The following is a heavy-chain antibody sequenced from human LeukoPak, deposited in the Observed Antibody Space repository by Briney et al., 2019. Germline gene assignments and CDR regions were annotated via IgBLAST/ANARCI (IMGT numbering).Heavy chain of an antibody. CDR3: ARVKAVAGNLYYYYYGMDV. CDR1: GGTFTSYA. D-gene: IGHD6-19*01. Sequence: GASVKVSCKASGGTFTSYAISWVRQAPGQGLEWMGRIIPILGIANYAQKFQGRVTITSDKSTSTAYMELSSLRSEDTAVYYCARVKAVAGNLYYYYYGMDVWGQGTTVTVSS. V-gene: IGHV1-69*04. J-gene: IGHJ6*02. CDR2: IIPILGIA.